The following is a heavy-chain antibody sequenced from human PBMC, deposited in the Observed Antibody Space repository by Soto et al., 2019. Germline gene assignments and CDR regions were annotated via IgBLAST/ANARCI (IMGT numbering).Heavy chain of an antibody. CDR2: ISSSSSYI. CDR3: ASSNGFWSGYYPENDY. Sequence: EVQLVESGGGLVKPGGSLRLSCAASGFTFSSYSMNWVRQAPGKGLEWVSSISSSSSYIYYADSVKGRFTISRDNAKNSLYLQMNSLRAEDTAVYYCASSNGFWSGYYPENDYWGQGTLVTVSS. J-gene: IGHJ4*02. CDR1: GFTFSSYS. D-gene: IGHD3-3*01. V-gene: IGHV3-21*01.